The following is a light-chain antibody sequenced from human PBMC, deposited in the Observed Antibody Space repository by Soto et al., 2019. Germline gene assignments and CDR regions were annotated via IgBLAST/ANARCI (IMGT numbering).Light chain of an antibody. CDR1: SSNIGSNT. CDR2: IND. Sequence: QSVLTQPPSASGTPGQRVTISCSGSSSNIGSNTVNWYQQLPGTAPKLLIFINDQRPSGVPDRFSGSKSGTSASLAISGLHSEDEADYYCAAWEDSLSTWVFGGGTKLTVL. CDR3: AAWEDSLSTWV. V-gene: IGLV1-44*01. J-gene: IGLJ3*02.